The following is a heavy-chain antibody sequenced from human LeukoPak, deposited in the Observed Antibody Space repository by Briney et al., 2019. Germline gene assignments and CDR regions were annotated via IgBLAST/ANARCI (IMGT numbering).Heavy chain of an antibody. CDR2: IYTSGST. CDR1: GGSISSYY. D-gene: IGHD1-1*01. V-gene: IGHV4-4*07. Sequence: SETLSLTCTVSGGSISSYYWSWIRQPAGKGLEWIGRIYTSGSTNYNPSLKSRVTMSVDTSKNQFSLKLSSVTAADTAVYYCARVSSLERRSAFDIWGQGTMVTVSS. J-gene: IGHJ3*02. CDR3: ARVSSLERRSAFDI.